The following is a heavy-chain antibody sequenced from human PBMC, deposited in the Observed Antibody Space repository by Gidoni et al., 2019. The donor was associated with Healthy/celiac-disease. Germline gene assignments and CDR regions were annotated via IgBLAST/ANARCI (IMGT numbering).Heavy chain of an antibody. CDR2: IYYSGST. Sequence: QLQLQESGPGLVKPSETLSLTCTVSGGSISSSSYYWGWLRQPPGKGLEWIGSIYYSGSTYYNPSLKSRVTISVDTSKNQFSLKLSSVTAADTAVYYCERMFKGTPFDPWGQGTLVTVSS. CDR1: GGSISSSSYY. J-gene: IGHJ5*02. V-gene: IGHV4-39*01. D-gene: IGHD1-1*01. CDR3: ERMFKGTPFDP.